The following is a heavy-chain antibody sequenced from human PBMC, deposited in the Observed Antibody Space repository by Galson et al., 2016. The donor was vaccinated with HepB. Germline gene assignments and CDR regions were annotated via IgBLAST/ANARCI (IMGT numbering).Heavy chain of an antibody. D-gene: IGHD3-10*01. CDR2: IWYDGSKI. Sequence: SLRLSCAASGFTFSSYGMHWVRQAPGKGLEWVAVIWYDGSKIYYADSVKGRFTISRDNSKNTLYLQMNSLTAEDTAVYYCAKDGFNYYGSGSMFYHYYMDVWGQGTTVTVSS. J-gene: IGHJ6*03. V-gene: IGHV3-33*03. CDR1: GFTFSSYG. CDR3: AKDGFNYYGSGSMFYHYYMDV.